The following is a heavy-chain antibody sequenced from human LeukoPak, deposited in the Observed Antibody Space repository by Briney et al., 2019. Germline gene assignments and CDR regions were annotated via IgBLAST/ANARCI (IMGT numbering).Heavy chain of an antibody. CDR2: IYYSGST. CDR3: ARDAHYGGNYYFDY. J-gene: IGHJ4*02. CDR1: GVSVSSGSYY. D-gene: IGHD4-23*01. Sequence: SETLSLTCTVSGVSVSSGSYYWSWIRQPPGKGLEWVGYIYYSGSTNYNPSLKSRVTISVDTSKNQFSLKLSSVTAADTAVYYCARDAHYGGNYYFDYWGQGTLVTVSS. V-gene: IGHV4-61*01.